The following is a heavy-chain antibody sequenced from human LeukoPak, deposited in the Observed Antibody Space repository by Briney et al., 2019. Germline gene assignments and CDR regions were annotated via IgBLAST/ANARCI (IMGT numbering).Heavy chain of an antibody. D-gene: IGHD3-22*01. V-gene: IGHV1-3*01. CDR3: ARVPLITMIVVDDDY. Sequence: ASVKVSCKASGYTFTSYAMHWVRQAPGQRLEWMGWINAGNGNTKYSQKFQGRVTITRDTSASTAYMELSSLGSEDTAVYYCARVPLITMIVVDDDYWGQGTLVTVSS. CDR1: GYTFTSYA. J-gene: IGHJ4*02. CDR2: INAGNGNT.